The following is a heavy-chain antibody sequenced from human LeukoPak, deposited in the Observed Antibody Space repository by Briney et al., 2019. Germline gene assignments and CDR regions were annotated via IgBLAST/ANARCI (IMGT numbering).Heavy chain of an antibody. D-gene: IGHD6-19*01. J-gene: IGHJ4*02. CDR3: ARDNNMAGYDY. Sequence: SETLSLTCTVSGGSISSYYWSWIRQPPGKGLEWIGYIYYSGSTNYNPSLKSRVTISVDTSKNQFSLKLSSVTAADTAVYYCARDNNMAGYDYWGQGTLVTVSS. CDR1: GGSISSYY. CDR2: IYYSGST. V-gene: IGHV4-59*01.